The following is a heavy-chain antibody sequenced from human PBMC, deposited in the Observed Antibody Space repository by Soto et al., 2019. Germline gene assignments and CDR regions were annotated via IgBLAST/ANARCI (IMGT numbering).Heavy chain of an antibody. D-gene: IGHD3-22*01. CDR2: IYYSGST. Sequence: SETLSLTCTVSGGSISSYYRTWIRQPPGKGLEWIGYIYYSGSTYYHPSLKSRVTISLDTSKNQFSLMLNSVPAADTAVYYCATRTFTTIYYYCMDVWGQGTTVTVSS. V-gene: IGHV4-59*01. CDR3: ATRTFTTIYYYCMDV. J-gene: IGHJ6*02. CDR1: GGSISSYY.